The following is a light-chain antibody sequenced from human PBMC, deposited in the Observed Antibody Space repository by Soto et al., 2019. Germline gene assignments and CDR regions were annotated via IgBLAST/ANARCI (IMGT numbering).Light chain of an antibody. CDR1: SSDVGSYNL. CDR2: EDS. CDR3: CSYAGSSMV. V-gene: IGLV2-23*01. J-gene: IGLJ2*01. Sequence: QSALTQPASVSGSPGQSITISCTGTSSDVGSYNLDSWYQQHPGKAPKLMIYEDSKRPSGVSNRFSGSKSGNTASLTISGLQAEDEADYYCCSYAGSSMVFGTGTKLTVL.